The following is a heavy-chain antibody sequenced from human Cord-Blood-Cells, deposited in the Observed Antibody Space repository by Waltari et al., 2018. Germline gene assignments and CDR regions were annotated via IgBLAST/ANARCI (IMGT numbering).Heavy chain of an antibody. D-gene: IGHD1-7*01. CDR1: GCTFSSCA. J-gene: IGHJ4*02. CDR2: ISYDGSNK. V-gene: IGHV3-30*04. Sequence: QVQLVESGGGVVQPGRSLRLSCAASGCTFSSCATHWVRQAPGKGLEWVAVISYDGSNKYYADSVKGRFTISRDNSKNTLYLQMNSLRAEDTAVYYCAREVELVVDYWGQGTLVTVSS. CDR3: AREVELVVDY.